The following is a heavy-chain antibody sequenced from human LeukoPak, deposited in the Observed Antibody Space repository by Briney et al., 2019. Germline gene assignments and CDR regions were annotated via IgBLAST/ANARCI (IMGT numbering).Heavy chain of an antibody. CDR1: GFTFNSYA. V-gene: IGHV3-23*01. CDR2: ISGSGDNT. CDR3: AKNRGNYYCFDY. D-gene: IGHD4-11*01. Sequence: GGSLRLSCAASGFTFNSYAMSWVRQAPGKGLEWVSAISGSGDNTYYADSVKDRFTISRDKSKNTLYLQMNSLGAEDTAVYYCAKNRGNYYCFDYWGQGTLVTVSS. J-gene: IGHJ4*02.